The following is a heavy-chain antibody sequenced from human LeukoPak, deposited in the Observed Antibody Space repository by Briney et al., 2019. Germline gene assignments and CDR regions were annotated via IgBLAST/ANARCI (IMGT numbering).Heavy chain of an antibody. Sequence: PGGSLRLSCAASGFTFSSYWMSWVRQAPGKGLEWVANIKQDGSEKYYVDSVKGRFTIPRDNAKNSLYLQMNSLRAEDTAVYYCARAGDFWSGYYPDAFDIWGQGTMVTVSS. CDR2: IKQDGSEK. CDR3: ARAGDFWSGYYPDAFDI. CDR1: GFTFSSYW. V-gene: IGHV3-7*01. D-gene: IGHD3-3*01. J-gene: IGHJ3*02.